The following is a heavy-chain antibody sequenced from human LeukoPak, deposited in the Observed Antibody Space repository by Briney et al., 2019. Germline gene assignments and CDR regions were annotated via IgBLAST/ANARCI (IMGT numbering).Heavy chain of an antibody. CDR1: GASIGSYY. CDR3: TRHDVVAVIGHGMAV. V-gene: IGHV4-59*08. J-gene: IGHJ6*02. CDR2: ISQNGYT. Sequence: SETLSLTCTVSGASIGSYYWSCIRQPPGKGLEWIGYISQNGYTKYTPSLKSRVTISRDTSENQFSLILSSVTAADTAVYYCTRHDVVAVIGHGMAVWGQGTTVTVSS. D-gene: IGHD2-15*01.